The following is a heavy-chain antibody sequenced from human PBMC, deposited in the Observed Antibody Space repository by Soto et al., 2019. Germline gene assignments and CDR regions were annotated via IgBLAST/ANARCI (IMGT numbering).Heavy chain of an antibody. CDR1: GYSFTSYW. J-gene: IGHJ6*02. CDR2: IDPSDSYT. V-gene: IGHV5-10-1*01. CDR3: ARDALHYDSYYYGMDV. Sequence: GESLKISCKGSGYSFTSYWISWVRQMPGKGLEWMGRIDPSDSYTNYSPYFQGHVTISADKSISTAYLQWSSLKASDTALYYCARDALHYDSYYYGMDVWGQGTTVTVSS. D-gene: IGHD3-3*01.